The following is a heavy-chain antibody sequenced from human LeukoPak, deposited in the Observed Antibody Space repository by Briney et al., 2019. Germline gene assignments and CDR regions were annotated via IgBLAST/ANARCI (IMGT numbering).Heavy chain of an antibody. D-gene: IGHD6-19*01. CDR3: AKDLYSSGWYYYYYGMDV. CDR2: ISYDGSNK. CDR1: GFTFSSYG. Sequence: GRSLRLSCAASGFTFSSYGMHWVRQAPGKGLEWVAVISYDGSNKYYADSVKGRFTISRDNSKNTLYLQMNSLRAEDTAVCYCAKDLYSSGWYYYYYGMDVWGQGTTVTVSS. J-gene: IGHJ6*02. V-gene: IGHV3-30*18.